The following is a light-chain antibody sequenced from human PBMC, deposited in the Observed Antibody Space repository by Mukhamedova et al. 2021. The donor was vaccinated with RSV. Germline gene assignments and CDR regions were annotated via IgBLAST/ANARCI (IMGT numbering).Light chain of an antibody. Sequence: VSRMYLSWYIQKPGQVPRLLIHGTSNRATGVPDRFSGSVSGTDRTEFNLTVSRLEPEDFGVYYCQQFDADEITFGPGTKVEI. V-gene: IGKV3-20*01. J-gene: IGKJ3*01. CDR2: GTS. CDR3: QQFDADEIT. CDR1: VSRMY.